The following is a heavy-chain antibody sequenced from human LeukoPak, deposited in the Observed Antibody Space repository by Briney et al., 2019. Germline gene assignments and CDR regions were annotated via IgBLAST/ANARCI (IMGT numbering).Heavy chain of an antibody. Sequence: KPSETLSLTCTVSGGSISSYYWSWMRQPPGKGLEWIGYIYYSGSTNYYPSLKSRVTVSVDTSKNQFSLKLSSVTAADTAVYYCARDYGYGVRYFDYWGQGTLVTVSS. J-gene: IGHJ4*02. CDR3: ARDYGYGVRYFDY. D-gene: IGHD3-3*01. V-gene: IGHV4-59*01. CDR2: IYYSGST. CDR1: GGSISSYY.